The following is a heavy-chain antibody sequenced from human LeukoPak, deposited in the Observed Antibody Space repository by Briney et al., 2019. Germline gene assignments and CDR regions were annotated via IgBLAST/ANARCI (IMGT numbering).Heavy chain of an antibody. V-gene: IGHV3-49*04. CDR1: GFTFGDYA. J-gene: IGHJ4*02. CDR3: TRRSGSLHFDY. CDR2: IRSKAYGGTT. Sequence: SGGSLRLSCTASGFTFGDYAMSWVCQAPGKGLEWVGFIRSKAYGGTTEYAASVKGRFTISRDDSKSIAYLQMNSLKTEDTAVYYCTRRSGSLHFDYWGQGTLVTVSS. D-gene: IGHD3-10*01.